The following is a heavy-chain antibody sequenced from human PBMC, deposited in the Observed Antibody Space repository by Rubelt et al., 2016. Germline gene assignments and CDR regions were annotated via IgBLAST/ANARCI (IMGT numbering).Heavy chain of an antibody. CDR3: ARNNRIRGNEAFDI. CDR2: INASGGSR. V-gene: IGHV1-46*03. J-gene: IGHJ3*02. D-gene: IGHD1/OR15-1a*01. Sequence: QVQLVQSGAEVKKPGASVKVSCKASGYTFTSYYMHWVRQAPGQGLEWMGIINASGGSRSYAHKCQGRVTMTRNTPTGADYMVLSSLRSEDTAVYYCARNNRIRGNEAFDIWGQGTMVTVSS. CDR1: GYTFTSYY.